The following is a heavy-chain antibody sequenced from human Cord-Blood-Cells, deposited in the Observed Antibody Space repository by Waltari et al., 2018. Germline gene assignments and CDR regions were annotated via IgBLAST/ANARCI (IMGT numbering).Heavy chain of an antibody. CDR3: ARHVDFWSGYYFDY. J-gene: IGHJ4*02. Sequence: QLQLQESGPGLVKPSETLSLTCTVSGGSISSSSYYWGWIRQPPGKGLEWIGSIYYSGSTYYHPSLKRRVTISVDTSKNQFSLKLSSVTAADTAVYYCARHVDFWSGYYFDYWGQGTLVTVSS. CDR2: IYYSGST. CDR1: GGSISSSSYY. V-gene: IGHV4-39*01. D-gene: IGHD3-3*01.